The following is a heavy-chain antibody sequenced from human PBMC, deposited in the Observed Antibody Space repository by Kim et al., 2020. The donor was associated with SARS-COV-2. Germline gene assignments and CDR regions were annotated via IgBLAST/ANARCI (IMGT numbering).Heavy chain of an antibody. J-gene: IGHJ3*02. Sequence: SVKVSCKASGGTFSSYAISWVRQAPGQGLEWMGRIIPILGIANYAQKFQGRVTITADKSTSTAYMELSSLRSEDTAVYYCAWGRRREVVVVPADDAFDIWGQGTMVTVSS. CDR2: IIPILGIA. CDR1: GGTFSSYA. D-gene: IGHD2-2*01. V-gene: IGHV1-69*04. CDR3: AWGRRREVVVVPADDAFDI.